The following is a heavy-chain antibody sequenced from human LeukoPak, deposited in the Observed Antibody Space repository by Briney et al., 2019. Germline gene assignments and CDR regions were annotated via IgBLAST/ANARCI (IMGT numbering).Heavy chain of an antibody. D-gene: IGHD2-2*02. CDR3: ARGRYCSSTSCYTFYYYGMDV. V-gene: IGHV3-74*01. CDR1: GFTFSSYW. CDR2: INSGGSST. J-gene: IGHJ6*02. Sequence: GGSLRLSCAASGFTFSSYWMHWVRQAPGKGLVWVSRINSGGSSTGYADSVKGRFTISRDNAKNTLYLQMNSLRAEDTAVYYCARGRYCSSTSCYTFYYYGMDVWGQGTTVTVSS.